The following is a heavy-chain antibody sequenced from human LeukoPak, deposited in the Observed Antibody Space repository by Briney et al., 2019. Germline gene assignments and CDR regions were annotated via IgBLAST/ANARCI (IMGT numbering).Heavy chain of an antibody. CDR2: IKQDGSEK. D-gene: IGHD5-18*01. J-gene: IGHJ1*01. Sequence: GGSLRLSCAASGFTFSSYWMSWVRQAPGKGLEWVANIKQDGSEKYYVDSVKGRFTISRDNAKNSLYLQMNSLRAEDTAVYYCAREANSNSYGTYEYFQHWGQGTLVTVSS. CDR3: AREANSNSYGTYEYFQH. V-gene: IGHV3-7*01. CDR1: GFTFSSYW.